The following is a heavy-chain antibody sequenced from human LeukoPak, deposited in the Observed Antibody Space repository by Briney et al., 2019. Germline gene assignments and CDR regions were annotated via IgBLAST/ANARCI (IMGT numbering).Heavy chain of an antibody. J-gene: IGHJ4*02. CDR2: ISSSGSTI. D-gene: IGHD1-26*01. Sequence: GGSLRLSCAASGFTFSDYYMSWIRQAPGKGLEWVSYISSSGSTIYYADSVKGRFTISRDNSKNTLYLQMNSLRAEDTAVYYCAKDRYSGSYEVDYWGQGTLVTVSS. CDR3: AKDRYSGSYEVDY. V-gene: IGHV3-11*01. CDR1: GFTFSDYY.